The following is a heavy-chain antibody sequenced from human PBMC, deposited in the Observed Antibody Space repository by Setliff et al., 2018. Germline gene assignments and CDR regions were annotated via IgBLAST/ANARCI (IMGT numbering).Heavy chain of an antibody. CDR3: ARVGTGSLLDY. Sequence: ASVKVSCKASGYTFIDYGMSWVRQAPGQGLEWMGWINTDTGNPTSAQGFTGRFVFSLDTSVSTAYLQISSLKAEDTALYYCARVGTGSLLDYWGQGTLVTVSS. CDR2: INTDTGNP. V-gene: IGHV7-4-1*02. CDR1: GYTFIDYG. D-gene: IGHD1-1*01. J-gene: IGHJ4*02.